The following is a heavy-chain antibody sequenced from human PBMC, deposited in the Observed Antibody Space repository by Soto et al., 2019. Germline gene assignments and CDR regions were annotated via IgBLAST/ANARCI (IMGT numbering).Heavy chain of an antibody. J-gene: IGHJ6*02. CDR1: GGSISSYY. D-gene: IGHD2-2*01. V-gene: IGHV4-59*01. CDR3: ARQGSDQPLYYYYYGMDV. Sequence: PSETLSLSCTVSGGSISSYYWSWIRQPPGKGLEWIGYIYYSGSTNYNPSLKSRVTISVDTSKNQFSLKLSSVTAADTAVYYCARQGSDQPLYYYYYGMDVWGQGTTVTVS. CDR2: IYYSGST.